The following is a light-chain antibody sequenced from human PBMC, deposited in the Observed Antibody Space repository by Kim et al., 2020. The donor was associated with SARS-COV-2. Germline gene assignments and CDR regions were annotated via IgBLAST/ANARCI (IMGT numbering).Light chain of an antibody. CDR2: GAS. CDR1: QSVSAGH. V-gene: IGKV3-20*01. CDR3: HQYYTSPFT. Sequence: EIVLTQSPGTLSLSPGERATLSCTASQSVSAGHLAWFQQKPGQAPRLLFYGASSRATGIPDRFSGSGSGTDFTLTISGLEPEDFAVYYCHQYYTSPFTFGPGTKVDIK. J-gene: IGKJ3*01.